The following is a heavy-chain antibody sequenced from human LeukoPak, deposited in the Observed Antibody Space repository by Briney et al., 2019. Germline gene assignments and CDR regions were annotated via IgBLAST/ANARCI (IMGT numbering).Heavy chain of an antibody. J-gene: IGHJ4*02. Sequence: GESLKSSWWGSGYSFTSYWIGCVRQLPRKGLEGMGIIYPSDSDTRYSPSFQGQLTISADKSISTAYLLRSSPKASDTAMYYSARGLGYCSSTSCNLFDYWGQGTLVTVSS. CDR1: GYSFTSYW. V-gene: IGHV5-51*01. CDR2: IYPSDSDT. D-gene: IGHD2-2*01. CDR3: ARGLGYCSSTSCNLFDY.